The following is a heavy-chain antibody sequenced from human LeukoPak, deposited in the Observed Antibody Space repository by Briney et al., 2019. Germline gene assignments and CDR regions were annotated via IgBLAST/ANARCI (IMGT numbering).Heavy chain of an antibody. D-gene: IGHD5-24*01. Sequence: ASVKASCKASGYTFTGYYMHWVRQAPGQGLEWMGWINPNSGGTNYAQKFQGRVTMTRDTSISTAYMELSRLRSDDTAVYYCARDRGRWLQSGDYWGQGTLVTVSS. CDR3: ARDRGRWLQSGDY. J-gene: IGHJ4*02. V-gene: IGHV1-2*02. CDR1: GYTFTGYY. CDR2: INPNSGGT.